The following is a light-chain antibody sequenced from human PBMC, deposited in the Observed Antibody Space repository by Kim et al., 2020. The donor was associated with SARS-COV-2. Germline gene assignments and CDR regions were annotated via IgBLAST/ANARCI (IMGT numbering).Light chain of an antibody. CDR1: QRLTSNH. J-gene: IGKJ5*01. CDR2: AAS. Sequence: GESATRCCRASQRLTSNHFAWYQHKTGQGPRLLIYAASSRATRVPDRFSGSGSGTDFTLTITRLEPEDFAVYYCQQYGSSPLITFGQGTRLEIK. CDR3: QQYGSSPLIT. V-gene: IGKV3-20*01.